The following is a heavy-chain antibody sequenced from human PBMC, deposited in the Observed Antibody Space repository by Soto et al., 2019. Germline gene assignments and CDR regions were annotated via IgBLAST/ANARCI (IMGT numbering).Heavy chain of an antibody. Sequence: EVHLEESGGDLVQPGGSLRLSCAASGFTLSAYWMTWVRQAPGKGLEWVANINRDGSKKSYLDSVRGRFTISRDNVGNSLYLQMDSLRADDTALYYCARDVSPGSSSLYLDAFEIWGQGTMDTVSS. D-gene: IGHD6-13*01. CDR2: INRDGSKK. J-gene: IGHJ3*02. V-gene: IGHV3-7*05. CDR3: ARDVSPGSSSLYLDAFEI. CDR1: GFTLSAYW.